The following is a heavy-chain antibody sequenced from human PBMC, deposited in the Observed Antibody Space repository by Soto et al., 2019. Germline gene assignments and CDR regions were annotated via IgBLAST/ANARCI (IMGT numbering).Heavy chain of an antibody. V-gene: IGHV1-69*10. CDR1: GGTFSSYA. CDR2: IIPILGTA. Sequence: SVKVSCKASGGTFSSYAISWVRQAPGQGLEWMGGIIPILGTANYAQKFQGRVTITADKSTSTAYMELSSLRSEDTAVYYCARGGYSYGFPFDYWGQGTLVTVSS. J-gene: IGHJ4*02. CDR3: ARGGYSYGFPFDY. D-gene: IGHD5-18*01.